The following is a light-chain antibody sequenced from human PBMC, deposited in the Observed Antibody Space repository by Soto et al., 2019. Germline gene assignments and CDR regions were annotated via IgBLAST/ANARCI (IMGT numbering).Light chain of an antibody. J-gene: IGLJ2*01. CDR3: SSYTSSSFVV. CDR1: SSDVVGYNY. CDR2: DVS. Sequence: QSALTQPASVSGSPGQSITISCTGTSSDVVGYNYVSWYQQHPGKAPKLMIYDVSNRPSRVSNRFSGSKSGNTASLTISGLQAEDEADYYCSSYTSSSFVVFGGGTKLTVL. V-gene: IGLV2-14*01.